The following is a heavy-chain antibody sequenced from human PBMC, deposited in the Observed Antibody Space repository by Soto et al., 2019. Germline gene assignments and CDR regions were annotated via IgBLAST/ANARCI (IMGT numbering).Heavy chain of an antibody. Sequence: PGGSLRLSCAASGFTFSSYAMSWVRQAPGKGLEWVSAISGSGGSTYYADSVKGRFTISRDNSKNTLYLQMNSLRAEDTAVYYCASVDVPSRYSNYYGEYYFDYWGQGTLVTVSS. CDR1: GFTFSSYA. J-gene: IGHJ4*02. CDR3: ASVDVPSRYSNYYGEYYFDY. D-gene: IGHD4-4*01. V-gene: IGHV3-23*01. CDR2: ISGSGGST.